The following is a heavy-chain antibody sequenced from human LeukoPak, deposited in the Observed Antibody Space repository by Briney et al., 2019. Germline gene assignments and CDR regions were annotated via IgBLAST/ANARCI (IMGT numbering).Heavy chain of an antibody. D-gene: IGHD3-10*01. V-gene: IGHV3-23*01. Sequence: GGSLRLSCAASGFTFSSYAMSWVRQAPGKGLEWVSAISGSGGSTYYADSVKGRFTISRDNSKNTLYLQMNSLRAEDTAVYYCAKAYYGSGSYYNEHYYYYGMDVWGQGTTVTVSS. J-gene: IGHJ6*02. CDR2: ISGSGGST. CDR1: GFTFSSYA. CDR3: AKAYYGSGSYYNEHYYYYGMDV.